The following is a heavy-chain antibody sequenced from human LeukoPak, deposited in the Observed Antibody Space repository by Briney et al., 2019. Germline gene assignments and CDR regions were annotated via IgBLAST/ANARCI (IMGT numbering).Heavy chain of an antibody. CDR2: MNPNSGNT. V-gene: IGHV1-8*01. CDR3: ARVAYSYYYDSSGYYIFDY. J-gene: IGHJ4*02. CDR1: GYTFTSYD. D-gene: IGHD3-22*01. Sequence: ASVKVSCKASGYTFTSYDIHWVRQATGQGLEWMGWMNPNSGNTGYAQKFQGRVTMTRNTSISTAYMELSSLRSGDTAVYYCARVAYSYYYDSSGYYIFDYWGQGTLVTVSS.